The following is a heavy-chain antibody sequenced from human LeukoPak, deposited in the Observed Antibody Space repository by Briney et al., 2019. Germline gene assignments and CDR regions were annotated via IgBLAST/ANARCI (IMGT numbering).Heavy chain of an antibody. Sequence: LRLSCAASGFTFSSYAMSWIRQPPGKGLEWIGYIYYSGSTYYNPSLKSRVTISVDTSKNQFSLKLSSVTAADTAVYYCASAYCSSTSCYTFDYWGQGTLVTVSS. CDR1: GFTFSSYA. CDR3: ASAYCSSTSCYTFDY. CDR2: IYYSGST. J-gene: IGHJ4*02. D-gene: IGHD2-2*01. V-gene: IGHV4-30-4*08.